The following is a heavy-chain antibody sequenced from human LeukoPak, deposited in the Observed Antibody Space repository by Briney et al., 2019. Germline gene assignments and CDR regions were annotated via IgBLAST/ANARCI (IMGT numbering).Heavy chain of an antibody. D-gene: IGHD3-16*01. CDR3: ARGLQLGLRY. CDR2: INHSGST. J-gene: IGHJ4*02. V-gene: IGHV4-34*01. CDR1: GGSFSGYY. Sequence: SETLSLTCAVYGGSFSGYYWSWIRQPPGKGLEWIGEINHSGSTNYNPSLKSRVTISVDTSKNQFSLKLSSVTAADTAVYYCARGLQLGLRYWGQGTLVTVSS.